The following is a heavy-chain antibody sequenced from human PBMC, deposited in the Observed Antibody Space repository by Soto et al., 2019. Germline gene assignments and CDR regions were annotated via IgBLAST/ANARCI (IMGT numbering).Heavy chain of an antibody. J-gene: IGHJ5*02. CDR1: GFTFSSYA. CDR3: AKDSGSSSWYPSWFDP. Sequence: GESLKISCAASGFTFSSYAMSWVRQAPGKGLEWVSAISGSGGSTYYADSVKGRFTISRDNSKNTLYLQMNSLRAEDTAVYYCAKDSGSSSWYPSWFDPWGQGTLVTVSS. V-gene: IGHV3-23*01. D-gene: IGHD6-13*01. CDR2: ISGSGGST.